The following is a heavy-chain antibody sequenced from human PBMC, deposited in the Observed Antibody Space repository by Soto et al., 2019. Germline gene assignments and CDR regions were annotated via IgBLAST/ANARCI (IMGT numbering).Heavy chain of an antibody. Sequence: EVQLLESGGGLVQPGGSLRLSCEASGFTFSSYAMSWVRQAPGKGLEWVSAISGSGGSTYYADSVKGRFTISRDNSKNTLYLQMNSLRAEDTAVYYCAKSIVVVPAANWLWYMDVWGKGTTVTVSS. CDR1: GFTFSSYA. CDR2: ISGSGGST. D-gene: IGHD2-2*01. CDR3: AKSIVVVPAANWLWYMDV. V-gene: IGHV3-23*01. J-gene: IGHJ6*03.